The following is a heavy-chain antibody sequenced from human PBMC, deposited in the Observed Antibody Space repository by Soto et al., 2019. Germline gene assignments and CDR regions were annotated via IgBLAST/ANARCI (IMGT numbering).Heavy chain of an antibody. D-gene: IGHD2-15*01. Sequence: QVQLVESGGGVVQPGMSLRLSCAASGFTFSSYGMHWVRQAPGKGLEWVAVIWYDGSNKYYADSVKGRFTISRDNSKNTLYLQMNSLRAEDTAVYYCARDGGYCSGGSCYWDFDYWGQGTLVTVSS. CDR3: ARDGGYCSGGSCYWDFDY. CDR1: GFTFSSYG. J-gene: IGHJ4*02. CDR2: IWYDGSNK. V-gene: IGHV3-33*01.